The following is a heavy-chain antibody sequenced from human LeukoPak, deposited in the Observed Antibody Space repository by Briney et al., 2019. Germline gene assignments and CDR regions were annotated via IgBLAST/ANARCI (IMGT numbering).Heavy chain of an antibody. D-gene: IGHD3-22*01. V-gene: IGHV3-21*06. CDR2: IASDTTYM. Sequence: GGSLRLSCEASGFTFSTYTVNWVRQAPGKGLKWVSSIASDTTYMKYADSVKGRFSVSRDNAKNSVFLEMKSLRADDTAVYFCARDYYDSSASATFDYWGRGTLVTVSS. CDR3: ARDYYDSSASATFDY. CDR1: GFTFSTYT. J-gene: IGHJ4*02.